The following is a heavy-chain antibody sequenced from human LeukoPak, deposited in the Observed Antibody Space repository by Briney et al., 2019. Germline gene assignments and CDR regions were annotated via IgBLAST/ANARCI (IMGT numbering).Heavy chain of an antibody. CDR3: ASRIGYSYGIDY. CDR1: GGSFSGYY. CDR2: IYYSGST. V-gene: IGHV4-34*09. J-gene: IGHJ4*02. Sequence: SETLSLTCAVYGGSFSGYYWSWIRQPPGKGLEWIGYIYYSGSTYYNPSLKSRVTISEDTSKNQFSLKLSSVTAADTAVYYCASRIGYSYGIDYWGQGTLVTVSS. D-gene: IGHD5-18*01.